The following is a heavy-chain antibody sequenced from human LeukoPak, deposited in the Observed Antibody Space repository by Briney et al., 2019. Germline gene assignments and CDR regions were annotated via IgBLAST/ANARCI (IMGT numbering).Heavy chain of an antibody. Sequence: GGSLRLSCAASGFTFSSYWMHWVRQAPGKGVVWVSRINSDGSSTSYAASVKGRFTISRDNSKSKLFLQMNSLRAEDTALYYCVKRTMAGVLERRTYYFDYWGQGSLVTVSP. D-gene: IGHD2-2*01. CDR2: INSDGSST. CDR1: GFTFSSYW. CDR3: VKRTMAGVLERRTYYFDY. V-gene: IGHV3-74*01. J-gene: IGHJ4*02.